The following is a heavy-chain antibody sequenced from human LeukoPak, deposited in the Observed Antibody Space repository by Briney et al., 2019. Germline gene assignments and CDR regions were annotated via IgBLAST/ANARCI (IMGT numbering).Heavy chain of an antibody. Sequence: SETLSLACTVSGGSISSHYWSWIRQPPGKGLEWIGYIYYSGSTNYNPSLKSRVTISVDTSKNQFSLKLSSVTAADTAVYYCARGQFPPNILEWLYLDYWGQGTLVTVSS. CDR1: GGSISSHY. CDR3: ARGQFPPNILEWLYLDY. CDR2: IYYSGST. J-gene: IGHJ4*02. D-gene: IGHD3-3*01. V-gene: IGHV4-59*11.